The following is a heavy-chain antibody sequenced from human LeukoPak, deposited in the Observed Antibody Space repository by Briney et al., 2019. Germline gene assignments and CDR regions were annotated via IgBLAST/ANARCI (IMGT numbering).Heavy chain of an antibody. V-gene: IGHV4-39*01. CDR2: IYYSGST. CDR3: ARSGTRITGTTDPYYYFDY. D-gene: IGHD1-7*01. J-gene: IGHJ4*02. CDR1: GGSISSSSYY. Sequence: PSETLSLTCTVSGGSISSSSYYWGWIRQPPGKGLEWIGSIYYSGSTYYNPSLKSRVTISVDTSKNQFSLKLSSVTAADTAVYYCARSGTRITGTTDPYYYFDYWGQGTLVTVSS.